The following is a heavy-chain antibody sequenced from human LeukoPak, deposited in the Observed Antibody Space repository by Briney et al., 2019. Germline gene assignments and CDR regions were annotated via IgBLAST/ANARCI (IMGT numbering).Heavy chain of an antibody. J-gene: IGHJ4*02. CDR2: IYSGGST. CDR3: ADYDSSGYYFNY. V-gene: IGHV3-53*01. Sequence: GGSLRLSCAASGFTLSSNYMSWVRQAPGKGLEWVSVIYSGGSTYYAAPVKGRFTISRDNSKNTLYLQMNSLRAEDTAVYYCADYDSSGYYFNYWGQGTLVTVSS. D-gene: IGHD3-22*01. CDR1: GFTLSSNY.